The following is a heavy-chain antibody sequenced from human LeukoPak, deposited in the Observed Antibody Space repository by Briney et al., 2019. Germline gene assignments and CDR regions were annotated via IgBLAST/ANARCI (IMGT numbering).Heavy chain of an antibody. J-gene: IGHJ4*02. V-gene: IGHV3-23*01. D-gene: IGHD3-22*01. CDR2: ISGSGDNT. Sequence: PGGSLRLSCAASGFTFNNYVMTWVRQAPGKGLEWVSGISGSGDNTYYADSVKGRFTISRDNSKNTLYVQVNSLGTEDTAAYYCAKGSYYDSSGSFYFDYWGQGTLVTVSS. CDR3: AKGSYYDSSGSFYFDY. CDR1: GFTFNNYV.